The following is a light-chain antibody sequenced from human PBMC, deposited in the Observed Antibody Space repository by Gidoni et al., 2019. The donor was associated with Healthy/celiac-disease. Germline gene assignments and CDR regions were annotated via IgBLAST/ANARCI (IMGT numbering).Light chain of an antibody. Sequence: EIVLTQSPATLSLSPGERATLSCRASQSVSSYLAWYQQKPGLIYDASNRATGIPARFSGSGSGTDFTLTISCLEPEDFAVYYCQQRSNWPPYTFGQXTKLEIK. CDR1: QSVSSY. J-gene: IGKJ2*01. V-gene: IGKV3-11*01. CDR3: QQRSNWPPYT. CDR2: DAS.